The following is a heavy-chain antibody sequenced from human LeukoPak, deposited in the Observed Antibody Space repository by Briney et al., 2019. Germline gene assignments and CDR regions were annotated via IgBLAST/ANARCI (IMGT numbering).Heavy chain of an antibody. V-gene: IGHV3-69-1*02. Sequence: KSGGSLRLSCAASGFTFSDYYMNWVPQAPGKGLEWVSSISSSSTIYYADSVKGRFTISRDNAKNSLYLQMNSLRAEDTAVYYCARGERTSRGTVTTPRGYWGQGTLVTVSS. D-gene: IGHD4-11*01. J-gene: IGHJ4*02. CDR3: ARGERTSRGTVTTPRGY. CDR2: ISSSSTI. CDR1: GFTFSDYY.